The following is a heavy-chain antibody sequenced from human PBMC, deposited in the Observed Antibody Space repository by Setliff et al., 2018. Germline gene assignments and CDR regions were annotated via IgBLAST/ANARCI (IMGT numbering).Heavy chain of an antibody. CDR1: TFTFSKYA. D-gene: IGHD3-10*01. J-gene: IGHJ6*02. Sequence: GGSLRLSCVASTFTFSKYAITWARQAPGKGLEWISKISGNGITIYYADSVRGRFTISRDNAKNSLFLQMNSLRAEDTALYYCARDGVFYAMDVWGHGTTVTVSS. CDR3: ARDGVFYAMDV. CDR2: ISGNGITI. V-gene: IGHV3-48*03.